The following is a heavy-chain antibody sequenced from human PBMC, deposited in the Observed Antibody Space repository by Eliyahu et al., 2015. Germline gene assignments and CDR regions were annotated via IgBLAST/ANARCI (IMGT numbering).Heavy chain of an antibody. D-gene: IGHD1-26*01. CDR1: GYTXXXYY. V-gene: IGHV1-46*01. J-gene: IGHJ6*02. CDR2: LNPSGGDT. Sequence: QVQLVQSGAELKKPGASVKVSCXASGYTXXXYYMXXVRQAPGQGLEWMGVLNPSGGDTSYAQKFQGRVTVTRDTSTGTVYMELSSLRSEDTAVYYCARERKHGGSYGINYYYGMDVWGQGTTVTVSS. CDR3: ARERKHGGSYGINYYYGMDV.